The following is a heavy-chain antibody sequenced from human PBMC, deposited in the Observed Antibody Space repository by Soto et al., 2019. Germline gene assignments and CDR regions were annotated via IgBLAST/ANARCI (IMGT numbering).Heavy chain of an antibody. CDR2: ISYDGNNK. CDR3: ARDGSPYGEPHDAFDI. D-gene: IGHD4-17*01. CDR1: GFTFSDYS. V-gene: IGHV3-30-3*01. J-gene: IGHJ3*02. Sequence: GGSLRLSCAASGFTFSDYSLHWVRRAPGKGLRWVALISYDGNNKDFADSVNGRFSISRDNSRNTLYLQLNSLRLEDTGIYYCARDGSPYGEPHDAFDIWGQGTLVTVSS.